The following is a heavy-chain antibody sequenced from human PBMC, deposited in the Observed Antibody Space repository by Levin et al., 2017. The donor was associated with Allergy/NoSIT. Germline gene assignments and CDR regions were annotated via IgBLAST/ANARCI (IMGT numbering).Heavy chain of an antibody. V-gene: IGHV3-30*18. Sequence: PGGSLRLSCAASGFTFSSYGMHWVRQAPGKGLEWVAVISYDGSNKYYADSVKGRFTISRDNSKNTLYLQMNSLRAEDTAVYYCAKIAAELDYWGQGTLVTVSS. CDR3: AKIAAELDY. CDR1: GFTFSSYG. CDR2: ISYDGSNK. J-gene: IGHJ4*02. D-gene: IGHD6-13*01.